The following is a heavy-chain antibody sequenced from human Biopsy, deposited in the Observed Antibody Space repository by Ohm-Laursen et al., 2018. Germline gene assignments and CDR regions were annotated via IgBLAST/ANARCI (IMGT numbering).Heavy chain of an antibody. V-gene: IGHV4-39*01. J-gene: IGHJ5*02. CDR1: GGSISNNNYY. CDR2: IFYRGST. Sequence: SETLSLTCPVSGGSISNNNYYWGWIRQPPGKGLAWIGSIFYRGSTHYKPSLKSRVNISVDTSMNQFSLKLNTVTAADTAVYYCARDYDTSGYYYVSWGQGTLVTVSS. CDR3: ARDYDTSGYYYVS. D-gene: IGHD3-22*01.